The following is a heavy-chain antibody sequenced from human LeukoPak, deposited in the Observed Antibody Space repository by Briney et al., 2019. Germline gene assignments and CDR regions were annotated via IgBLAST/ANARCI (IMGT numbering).Heavy chain of an antibody. D-gene: IGHD3-3*01. Sequence: ASVKVSCKASGYTFTGYYMHWVRQAPGQGLEWMGWINPNSGGTNYAQKFQGRVTMTRDTSISTAYMELSRLRSDDTAVYYCASARGLRFLEWLLNYWGQGTLVTVSS. V-gene: IGHV1-2*02. CDR1: GYTFTGYY. CDR3: ASARGLRFLEWLLNY. J-gene: IGHJ4*02. CDR2: INPNSGGT.